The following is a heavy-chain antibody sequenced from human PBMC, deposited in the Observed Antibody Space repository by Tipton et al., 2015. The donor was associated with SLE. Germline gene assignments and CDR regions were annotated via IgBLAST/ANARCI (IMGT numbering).Heavy chain of an antibody. V-gene: IGHV3-33*03. J-gene: IGHJ4*02. D-gene: IGHD2-21*01. CDR3: AKDIGVATLYYFDY. CDR1: GFTFSSYD. Sequence: SLRLSCAASGFTFSSYDMHWVRQAPGKGLEWVAVIWYDGSNKYYADSVKGRFTISRDNAKNSLYLQMNSLRAEDTALYYCAKDIGVATLYYFDYWGQGTLVTVSS. CDR2: IWYDGSNK.